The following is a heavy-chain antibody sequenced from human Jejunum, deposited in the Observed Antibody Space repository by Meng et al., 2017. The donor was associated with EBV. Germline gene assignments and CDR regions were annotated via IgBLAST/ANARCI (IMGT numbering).Heavy chain of an antibody. V-gene: IGHV1-8*01. Sequence: QVRRVQLGVEVKKPGASVKVSCRASGFTFTNYDINGVRQASGQGLEWMGWMNPSNGKTGYAQKFQGRVTMTRDASTSTAYMELSSLRSDDTAVYFCARGAQPIDLWGQGTLVTVSS. CDR3: ARGAQPIDL. D-gene: IGHD3-3*01. CDR2: MNPSNGKT. CDR1: GFTFTNYD. J-gene: IGHJ5*02.